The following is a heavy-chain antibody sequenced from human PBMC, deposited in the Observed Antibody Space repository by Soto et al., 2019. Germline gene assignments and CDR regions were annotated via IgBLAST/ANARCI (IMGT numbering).Heavy chain of an antibody. CDR2: IYYSGST. D-gene: IGHD4-17*01. CDR1: GGSISSYY. Sequence: QVQLQESGPGLVKPSETLSLTCTVSGGSISSYYWSWIRQPPGKGLEWIGYIYYSGSTNYNPSLKSRVTNPVDTSKNHFSPKLSVVTATDTAVYYCARAYGYYVFDFWGQGTPVTVSS. CDR3: ARAYGYYVFDF. V-gene: IGHV4-59*01. J-gene: IGHJ4*02.